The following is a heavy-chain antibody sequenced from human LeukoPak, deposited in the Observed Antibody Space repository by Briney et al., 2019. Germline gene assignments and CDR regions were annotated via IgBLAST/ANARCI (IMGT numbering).Heavy chain of an antibody. Sequence: SETLSLSCTVSGGSISSSSYYWGWIRQPPGKGLEWVGSVYYSRSTYYNPSLKSRITISVDTSKNQFSQKLSSVTAADTAVYYCARHSGSYLPDYWGQGTLVTVPS. CDR2: VYYSRST. V-gene: IGHV4-39*01. D-gene: IGHD1-26*01. CDR3: ARHSGSYLPDY. J-gene: IGHJ4*02. CDR1: GGSISSSSYY.